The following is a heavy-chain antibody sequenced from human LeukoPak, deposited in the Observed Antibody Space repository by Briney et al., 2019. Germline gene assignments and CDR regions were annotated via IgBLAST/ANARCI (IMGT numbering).Heavy chain of an antibody. CDR3: AKGNYYDSSGYYDY. V-gene: IGHV3-43*02. D-gene: IGHD3-22*01. CDR2: ISGDGGST. J-gene: IGHJ4*02. Sequence: GGSLRLSCAASGFTFDDYAMHWVRQAPGKGLEWVSLISGDGGSTYYADSVKGRFTISRDNSKNSLYLQMNSLRTEDTALYYCAKGNYYDSSGYYDYWGQGTLVTVSS. CDR1: GFTFDDYA.